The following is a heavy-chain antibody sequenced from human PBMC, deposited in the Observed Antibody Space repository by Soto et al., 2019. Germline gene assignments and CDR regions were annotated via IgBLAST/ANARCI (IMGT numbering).Heavy chain of an antibody. Sequence: EVQLVESGGGLVKPGGSLRLSCAASGFTFSNYGMNWVRQAPGKGLEWVSSISTTSTFIYSADSVKGRFTISRDNAKNSLYLQMNSLTAEDTAVYYCARRGWFAGNQYYFDYWGQGTLVTVSS. J-gene: IGHJ4*02. CDR2: ISTTSTFI. CDR3: ARRGWFAGNQYYFDY. CDR1: GFTFSNYG. V-gene: IGHV3-21*01. D-gene: IGHD3-10*01.